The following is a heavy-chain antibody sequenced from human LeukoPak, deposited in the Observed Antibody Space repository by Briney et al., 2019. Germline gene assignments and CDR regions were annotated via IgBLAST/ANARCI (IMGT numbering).Heavy chain of an antibody. V-gene: IGHV3-48*01. J-gene: IGHJ4*02. CDR1: GFTCSTYS. CDR2: ISDSGAM. CDR3: ARDGGYRGYDADC. Sequence: GGSLRLSCAASGFTCSTYSMKWVRQAPGKGLGWVSYISDSGAMYYADSVRGRFTISRENAQNSLFLQMNSLRAEDTAVYYCARDGGYRGYDADCWGQGTLVTVSS. D-gene: IGHD5-12*01.